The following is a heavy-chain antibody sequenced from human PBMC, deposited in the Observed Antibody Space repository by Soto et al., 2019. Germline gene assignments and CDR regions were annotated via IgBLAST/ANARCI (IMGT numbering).Heavy chain of an antibody. CDR2: INHSGST. Sequence: SETLSLTCAVYGGSFSGYYWSWIRQPPGKGLEWIGEINHSGSTNYNPSLKSRVTISVDTSKNQFSLKLSSVTAADTAVYYCARDSEYSSSSDYWGQGTLVTVSS. CDR1: GGSFSGYY. J-gene: IGHJ4*02. V-gene: IGHV4-34*01. D-gene: IGHD6-6*01. CDR3: ARDSEYSSSSDY.